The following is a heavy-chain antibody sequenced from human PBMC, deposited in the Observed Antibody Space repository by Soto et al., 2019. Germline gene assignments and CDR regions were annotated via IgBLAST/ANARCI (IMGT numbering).Heavy chain of an antibody. D-gene: IGHD6-25*01. CDR3: ASSSDWHIIGY. V-gene: IGHV4-39*01. CDR2: IHYSGST. CDR1: GGSIISSNHY. J-gene: IGHJ4*02. Sequence: QLQLQESGPGVVKPSETLSLTCTVSGGSIISSNHYWGWIRQPPGKGLEWIGTIHYSGSTYYNPSLTSRATLSVDPAKNQFALKVSSVTAADTAVYYCASSSDWHIIGYWGQGTLVTVSS.